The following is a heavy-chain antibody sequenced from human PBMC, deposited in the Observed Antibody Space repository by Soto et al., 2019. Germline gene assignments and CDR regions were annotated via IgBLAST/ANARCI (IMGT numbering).Heavy chain of an antibody. CDR1: GYTFTNYV. CDR3: ARDYDGSGNSPADY. V-gene: IGHV1-3*01. J-gene: IGHJ4*02. D-gene: IGHD3-22*01. Sequence: EASVKVSCKASGYTFTNYVMHWVRQAPGQRLEWMGWINAGNGYTKYSQRFQGRVTITRDTSASTAYMDLSGLRSEDSAVYYCARDYDGSGNSPADYWGQGTLVTVSS. CDR2: INAGNGYT.